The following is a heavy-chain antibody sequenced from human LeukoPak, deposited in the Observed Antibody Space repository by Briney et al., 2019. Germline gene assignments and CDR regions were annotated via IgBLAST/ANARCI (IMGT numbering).Heavy chain of an antibody. V-gene: IGHV4-34*01. Sequence: SETLSLTCAVYGGSFSRYYWSGIRQSPGKGLEWIAEIDHRGDTNYNPSVKSRVTISVDTSKNQFSLKVRSLSAADTAVYYCARGATISETGYFDFWGQGTPVTVSS. J-gene: IGHJ4*03. CDR2: IDHRGDT. CDR1: GGSFSRYY. CDR3: ARGATISETGYFDF. D-gene: IGHD2-21*02.